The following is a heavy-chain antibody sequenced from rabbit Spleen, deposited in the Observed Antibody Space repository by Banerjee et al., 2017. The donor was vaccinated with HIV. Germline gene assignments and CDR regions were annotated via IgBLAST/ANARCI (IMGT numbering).Heavy chain of an antibody. CDR3: ARDTSSSFSSYGMDL. Sequence: QSLEESGGDLVKLGASLTLTYTASGFSFSSSYYMCWVRQAPGKGLEWIACIDTGSSGFTYFATWAKGRFTCSKTSSTTVTLQMTRLTAADTATYFCARDTSSSFSSYGMDLWGPGTLVTVS. CDR1: GFSFSSSYY. CDR2: IDTGSSGFT. J-gene: IGHJ6*01. D-gene: IGHD1-1*01. V-gene: IGHV1S40*01.